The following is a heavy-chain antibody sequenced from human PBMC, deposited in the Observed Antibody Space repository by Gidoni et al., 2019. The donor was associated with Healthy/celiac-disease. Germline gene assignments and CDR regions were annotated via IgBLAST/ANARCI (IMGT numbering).Heavy chain of an antibody. V-gene: IGHV1-18*01. D-gene: IGHD3-9*01. J-gene: IGHJ5*02. CDR2: ISAYNGNT. CDR3: ARAEALRYFDWSTDNWFDP. Sequence: CKASGYTFTSYGISWVRQAPGQGLEWMGWISAYNGNTNYAQKLQGRVTMTTDTSTSTAYMELMSLRSDDTAVYYCARAEALRYFDWSTDNWFDPWGQGTLVTVSS. CDR1: GYTFTSYG.